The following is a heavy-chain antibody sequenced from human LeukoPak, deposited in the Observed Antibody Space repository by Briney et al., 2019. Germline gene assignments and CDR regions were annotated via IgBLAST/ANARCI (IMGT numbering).Heavy chain of an antibody. J-gene: IGHJ5*02. CDR3: ARASWYCSGGSCYRWFDP. Sequence: KPGGSLRVSCAASGLTFSDYYMSWIRQAPGKGLEWVSYISSSSSYTNYADSVKGRFTISRDNAKNSLHLQMNSLRAEDTAVYYCARASWYCSGGSCYRWFDPWGQGTLVTVSS. CDR1: GLTFSDYY. CDR2: ISSSSSYT. V-gene: IGHV3-11*05. D-gene: IGHD2-15*01.